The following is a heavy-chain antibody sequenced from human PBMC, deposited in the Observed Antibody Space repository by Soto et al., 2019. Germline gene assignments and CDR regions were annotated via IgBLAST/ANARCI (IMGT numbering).Heavy chain of an antibody. CDR3: ARPRLGATILSGFDS. CDR1: GGSISGSTYY. J-gene: IGHJ4*02. CDR2: IYYSGSA. V-gene: IGHV4-39*01. D-gene: IGHD5-12*01. Sequence: SETLSLTCTVSGGSISGSTYYWAWIRQPPGKGPEWIGSIYYSGSAYDNPALKSRVTISVDTSKNQFSLKLTSVTAADTAVYFCARPRLGATILSGFDSWGQGILVTVSS.